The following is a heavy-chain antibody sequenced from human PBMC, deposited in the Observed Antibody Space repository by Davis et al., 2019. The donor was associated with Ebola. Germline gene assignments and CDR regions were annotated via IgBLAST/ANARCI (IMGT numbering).Heavy chain of an antibody. Sequence: GESLKISCKGSGYDFTSSWIAWVRLMPGKGLEWMGIIFTGDSDTRYRPSFRGQVTILADKSSSTAYLKWSSLKAADTAMYFCASRGAFSSGLYGKNGGFDMWGQGTNLIVSS. CDR2: IFTGDSDT. J-gene: IGHJ3*02. D-gene: IGHD6-19*01. V-gene: IGHV5-51*01. CDR3: ASRGAFSSGLYGKNGGFDM. CDR1: GYDFTSSW.